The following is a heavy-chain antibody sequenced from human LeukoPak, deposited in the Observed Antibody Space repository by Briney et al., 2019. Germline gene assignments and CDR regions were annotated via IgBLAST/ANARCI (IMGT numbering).Heavy chain of an antibody. CDR1: GFSFTAYA. J-gene: IGHJ6*03. Sequence: GGSLRLSCAASGFSFTAYAMSWFRQTPGKGLEWVANIHDDGRVTNYVDSGKGRFTISRDNAKNSLYLQMNSLRAEDTAVYYCARVKQQLVRLLSRDTTYYYYYYMDVWGKGTTVTVSS. CDR2: IHDDGRVT. D-gene: IGHD6-13*01. CDR3: ARVKQQLVRLLSRDTTYYYYYYMDV. V-gene: IGHV3-7*01.